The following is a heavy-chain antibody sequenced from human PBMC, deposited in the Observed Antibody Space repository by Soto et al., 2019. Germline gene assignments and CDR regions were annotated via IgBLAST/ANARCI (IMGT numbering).Heavy chain of an antibody. J-gene: IGHJ4*02. CDR2: IYHSGST. CDR1: GGSISSGGYS. D-gene: IGHD5-18*01. Sequence: PSETLSLTCAVSGGSISSGGYSWSWIRQPPGKGLEWIGYIYHSGSTYYNPSLKSRVTISVDRSKNQFSLKLSPVTAADTAVYYCARATDTAMALDYWGQGTLVTVSS. CDR3: ARATDTAMALDY. V-gene: IGHV4-30-2*01.